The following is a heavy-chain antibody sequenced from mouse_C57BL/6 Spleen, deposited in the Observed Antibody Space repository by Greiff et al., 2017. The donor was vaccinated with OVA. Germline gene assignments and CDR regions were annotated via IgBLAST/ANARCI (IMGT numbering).Heavy chain of an antibody. CDR1: GYTFTSYW. CDR3: ARDTTVVATRYFDY. Sequence: QVQLKESGAELVMPGASVKLSCKASGYTFTSYWMHWVKQRPGQGLEWIGEIDPSDSYTNYNQKFKGKSTLTVDKSSSTAYMQLSSLTSEDSAVYYCARDTTVVATRYFDYWGQGTTLTVSS. CDR2: IDPSDSYT. J-gene: IGHJ2*01. D-gene: IGHD1-1*01. V-gene: IGHV1-69*01.